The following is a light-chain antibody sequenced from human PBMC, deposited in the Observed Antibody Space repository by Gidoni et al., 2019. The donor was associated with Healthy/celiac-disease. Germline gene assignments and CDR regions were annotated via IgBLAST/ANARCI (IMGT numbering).Light chain of an antibody. J-gene: IGLJ2*01. CDR1: ALPRKD. CDR2: EDS. V-gene: IGLV3-10*01. Sequence: SYELTQPPPGSASPGPTARITCPRDALPRKDAYWYQQNSGQAPLLVIYEDSKRPSGIPERFSGSNSGTMATLTISGAQVEDEADYYCYSTDSSGSHGVFGGGTKLTVL. CDR3: YSTDSSGSHGV.